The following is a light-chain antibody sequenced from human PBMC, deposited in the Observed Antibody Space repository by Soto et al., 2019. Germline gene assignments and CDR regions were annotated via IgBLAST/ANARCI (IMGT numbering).Light chain of an antibody. CDR3: QQYNRFST. Sequence: DIRMTQSPSTLSASVGDRVTITCRASQSISSWLAWYQQKPGKAPKLLIYDASSLESGVPSRFSGSGSGTEFTLTVSSLQPDDFATYYCQQYNRFSTFGQGTKVDIK. CDR1: QSISSW. V-gene: IGKV1-5*01. J-gene: IGKJ1*01. CDR2: DAS.